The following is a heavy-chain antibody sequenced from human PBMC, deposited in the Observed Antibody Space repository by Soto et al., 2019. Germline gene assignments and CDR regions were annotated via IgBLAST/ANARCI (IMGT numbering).Heavy chain of an antibody. D-gene: IGHD6-6*01. Sequence: ASVKVSCKASGYTFTSYDINWVRQATGQGLEWMGWTNPNSGNTGYAQKFQGRVTMTRNTSISTAYMELSSLRSEDTAVYYCARASRIEYSSHGSWFDPWGQGTLVTVSS. CDR3: ARASRIEYSSHGSWFDP. V-gene: IGHV1-8*01. J-gene: IGHJ5*02. CDR2: TNPNSGNT. CDR1: GYTFTSYD.